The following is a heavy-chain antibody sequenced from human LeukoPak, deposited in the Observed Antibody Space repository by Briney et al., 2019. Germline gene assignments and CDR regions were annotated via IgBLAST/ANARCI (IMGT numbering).Heavy chain of an antibody. CDR2: IYYSGST. Sequence: SETLSLTCTVSGGSISSYYWSWIRQPPGKGLEWIGYIYYSGSTNYNPSLKSRVTISVDTSKNQFSLKLSSVTAADTAVYYCARAVPTYYYGSGPSYYYGMDVWGQGTTVTVSS. D-gene: IGHD3-10*01. CDR3: ARAVPTYYYGSGPSYYYGMDV. V-gene: IGHV4-59*01. J-gene: IGHJ6*02. CDR1: GGSISSYY.